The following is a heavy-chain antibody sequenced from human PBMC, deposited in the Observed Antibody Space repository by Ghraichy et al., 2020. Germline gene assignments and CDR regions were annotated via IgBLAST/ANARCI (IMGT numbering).Heavy chain of an antibody. D-gene: IGHD3-3*01. CDR2: INPNSGGT. Sequence: ASVKVSCKASGYTFTGYYMHWVRQAPGQGLEWMGWINPNSGGTNYAQKFQGRVTMTRDTSISTAYMELSRLRSDDTAVYYCARDVQEFWSGYYNFGKSYLGFDYWGQGTLVTVSS. CDR3: ARDVQEFWSGYYNFGKSYLGFDY. J-gene: IGHJ4*02. V-gene: IGHV1-2*02. CDR1: GYTFTGYY.